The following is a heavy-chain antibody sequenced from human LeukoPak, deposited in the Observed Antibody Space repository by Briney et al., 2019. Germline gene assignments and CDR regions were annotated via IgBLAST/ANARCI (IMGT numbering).Heavy chain of an antibody. Sequence: GGSLRLSCAASGFTFSSYWMSWVRQAPGKGLEWVANIKQDGSEKYYVDSVKGRFTISRDNAKNSLYLQMNSLRAEDTAVYYCGRAPARHCSSTSCYGTPPYYMDVWGKGTTVTVSS. J-gene: IGHJ6*03. CDR3: GRAPARHCSSTSCYGTPPYYMDV. D-gene: IGHD2-2*01. CDR1: GFTFSSYW. V-gene: IGHV3-7*04. CDR2: IKQDGSEK.